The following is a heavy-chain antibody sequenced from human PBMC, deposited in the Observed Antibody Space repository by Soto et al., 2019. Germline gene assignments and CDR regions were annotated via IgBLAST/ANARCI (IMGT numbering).Heavy chain of an antibody. Sequence: QVQLVQSGAEVKKPGASVKVSCKASGYTFTSYAMHWVRQAPGQRLEWMGWINAGNGNTKYSQKFQGRVTITRDTSASTAYTELSSLRSEDTAVYYCARDLGFGLSDYWGQGTLVSVSS. CDR1: GYTFTSYA. V-gene: IGHV1-3*01. D-gene: IGHD3-10*01. CDR3: ARDLGFGLSDY. CDR2: INAGNGNT. J-gene: IGHJ4*02.